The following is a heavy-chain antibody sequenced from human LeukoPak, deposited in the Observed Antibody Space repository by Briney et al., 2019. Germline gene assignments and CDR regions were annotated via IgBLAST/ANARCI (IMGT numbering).Heavy chain of an antibody. CDR1: GGSVSSGSYY. CDR2: IYYSGST. V-gene: IGHV4-61*01. Sequence: SETLSLTCTVSGGSVSSGSYYWSWIRQPPGKGLEWIGYIYYSGSTNYNPSLKSRVTISVDTSKNQFSLKLSSVTAAVTAVYYCARWTTVVPDDAFDIWGQGTMVTVSS. CDR3: ARWTTVVPDDAFDI. J-gene: IGHJ3*02. D-gene: IGHD4-23*01.